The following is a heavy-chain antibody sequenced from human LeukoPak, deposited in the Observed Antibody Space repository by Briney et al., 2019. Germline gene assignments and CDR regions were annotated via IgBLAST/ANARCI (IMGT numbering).Heavy chain of an antibody. CDR1: GFTFTVAW. Sequence: GGSLRLSCAASGFTFTVAWMSWVRQAPGRGLEWLGRIKSKTDVAPIDYAAPVKGRFTISRDDSKNTVYLQMNTVKTEDTAVYYCVWSSSWEKRYYLDYWGQGTLVTVSS. CDR2: IKSKTDVAPI. CDR3: VWSSSWEKRYYLDY. D-gene: IGHD6-13*01. J-gene: IGHJ4*02. V-gene: IGHV3-15*05.